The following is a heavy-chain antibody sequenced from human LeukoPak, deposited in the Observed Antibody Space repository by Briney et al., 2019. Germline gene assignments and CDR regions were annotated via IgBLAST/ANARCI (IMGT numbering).Heavy chain of an antibody. Sequence: ASVTVSCKASGYTFTNYGLGWVRQAPGQGLEWMGWISAHNGNTNYAQKLQGRVAMTTDTSTSTAYMELRSLRSDDTAVYYCAREREGALNSWGQGTLVTVSS. CDR3: AREREGALNS. CDR2: ISAHNGNT. D-gene: IGHD1-26*01. J-gene: IGHJ4*02. CDR1: GYTFTNYG. V-gene: IGHV1-18*04.